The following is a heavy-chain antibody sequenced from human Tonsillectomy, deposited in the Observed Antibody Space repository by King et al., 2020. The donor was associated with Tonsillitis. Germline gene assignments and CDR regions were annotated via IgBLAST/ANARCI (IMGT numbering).Heavy chain of an antibody. CDR2: ISGSGGST. D-gene: IGHD3-22*01. CDR3: AKGVEGYYYDSSGYFRPHFDY. Sequence: VQLVESGGGLVQPGGSLRLSCAASGFTFSSYAMSWVRQAPGKGLEWVSTISGSGGSTYYADSVKGRFTISRDNSKNTRYLQMNSLRDEDTAVYYFAKGVEGYYYDSSGYFRPHFDYWGQGTLVTVSS. CDR1: GFTFSSYA. J-gene: IGHJ4*02. V-gene: IGHV3-23*04.